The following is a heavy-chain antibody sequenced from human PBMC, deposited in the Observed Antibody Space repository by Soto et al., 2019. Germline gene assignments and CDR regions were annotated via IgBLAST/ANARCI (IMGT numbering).Heavy chain of an antibody. CDR3: ARFVPPGYYDSSGYYNYYYYGMDV. Sequence: VSVKVACKAAGWGKSIYDSDWGRNNTGQGLEWMGWMNPNSGNTGYAQKFQGRVTMTRNTSISTAYMELSSLRSEDTAVYYCARFVPPGYYDSSGYYNYYYYGMDVWGQGTTVTVSS. CDR1: GWGKSIYD. V-gene: IGHV1-8*01. J-gene: IGHJ6*02. CDR2: MNPNSGNT. D-gene: IGHD3-22*01.